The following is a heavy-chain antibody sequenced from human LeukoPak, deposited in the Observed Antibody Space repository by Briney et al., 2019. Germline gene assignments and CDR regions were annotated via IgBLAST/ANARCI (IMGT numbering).Heavy chain of an antibody. J-gene: IGHJ5*02. V-gene: IGHV4-34*01. CDR3: ARGARGDTPYNWFDP. D-gene: IGHD2-21*02. Sequence: SEALSLTCAVHGGSFSGYYWSWIRQPPGKGLEWIGEINQSGETNYNPSLMSRVTILEDTSKNQFSLMLTSVTAADTAVYYCARGARGDTPYNWFDPWGQGTLVTVSS. CDR1: GGSFSGYY. CDR2: INQSGET.